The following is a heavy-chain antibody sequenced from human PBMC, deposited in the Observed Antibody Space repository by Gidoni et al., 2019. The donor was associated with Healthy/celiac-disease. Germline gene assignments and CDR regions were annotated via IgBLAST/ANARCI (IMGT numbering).Heavy chain of an antibody. CDR3: SQDADYYDSSGYYHDY. D-gene: IGHD3-22*01. CDR2: ISGSGGST. V-gene: IGHV3-23*01. Sequence: EVQLFASGGGLVQPGGSLRLACAASGFTFRGYAMCWVRRAPGKGLEWVSAISGSGGSTYYADSGKGRFTISRDNSKNTLYLQMNSLRAEDTAVYYCSQDADYYDSSGYYHDYWGQGTLVTVSS. CDR1: GFTFRGYA. J-gene: IGHJ4*02.